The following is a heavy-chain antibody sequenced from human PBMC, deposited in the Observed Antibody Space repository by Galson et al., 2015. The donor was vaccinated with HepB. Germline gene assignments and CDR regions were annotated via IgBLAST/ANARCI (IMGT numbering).Heavy chain of an antibody. D-gene: IGHD3-22*01. J-gene: IGHJ4*02. CDR2: ISGSGGST. Sequence: SLRLSCAASGFTFSSYAMSWVRQAPGKGLEWVSAISGSGGSTYYADSVKGRFTISRDNSKNTLYLQMNSLRAEDTAVYYCAKDKVHYYDSSGYYSWGQGTLVTVSS. CDR3: AKDKVHYYDSSGYYS. V-gene: IGHV3-23*01. CDR1: GFTFSSYA.